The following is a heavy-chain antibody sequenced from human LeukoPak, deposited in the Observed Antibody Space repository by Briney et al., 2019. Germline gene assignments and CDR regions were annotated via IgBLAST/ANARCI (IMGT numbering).Heavy chain of an antibody. CDR2: IYYSGST. D-gene: IGHD3-3*01. V-gene: IGHV4-59*11. J-gene: IGHJ5*02. CDR3: ARVNTSRGYYVNFWSGYYGNWFDP. Sequence: KPSETLSLTCTVSGGSISSHYWSWIRQPPGEGLEWIGYIYYSGSTNYNPSLKSRVTISVDTSKNQFSLKLSSVTAADTAVYYCARVNTSRGYYVNFWSGYYGNWFDPWGQGTLVTVSS. CDR1: GGSISSHY.